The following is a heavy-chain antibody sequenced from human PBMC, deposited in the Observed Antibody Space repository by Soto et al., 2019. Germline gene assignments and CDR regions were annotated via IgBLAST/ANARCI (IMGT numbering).Heavy chain of an antibody. Sequence: PSGTQRNTCADSSGAISSSNWWSWDRQPPGKGLEWIGEIYHSGSTNYNPSLKSRVTISVDKSKNQFSLKLSSVTAADTAVYYCARGVVTTNWFDPWRQGTLVTISS. J-gene: IGHJ5*02. D-gene: IGHD3-3*01. V-gene: IGHV4-4*02. CDR2: IYHSGST. CDR1: SGAISSSNW. CDR3: ARGVVTTNWFDP.